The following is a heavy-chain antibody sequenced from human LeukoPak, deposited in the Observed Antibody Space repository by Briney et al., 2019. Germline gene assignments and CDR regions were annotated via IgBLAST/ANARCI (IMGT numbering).Heavy chain of an antibody. CDR2: IIPIFGTA. CDR1: GGTFSSYA. CDR3: GRKAGDCGGGICYSIDY. D-gene: IGHD2-15*01. J-gene: IGHJ4*02. Sequence: ASVKVSCKASGGTFSSYAISWVRQAPGQGLEWMGRIIPIFGTANYAQNFQGRVTITTDESTSTAYMEVSSLRSEDTAVYYCGRKAGDCGGGICYSIDYWGQGTLVTVSS. V-gene: IGHV1-69*05.